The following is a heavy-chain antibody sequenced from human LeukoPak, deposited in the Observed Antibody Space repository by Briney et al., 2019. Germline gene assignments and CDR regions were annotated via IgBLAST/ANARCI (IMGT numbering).Heavy chain of an antibody. V-gene: IGHV3-48*03. D-gene: IGHD3-10*01. CDR3: ARKLPEGFDY. Sequence: GGSLTLSCAASGFTFSSYEMNWVRQAPGKGLEWVSYISSSGSTIYYADSVKGRFTNSRDNAKNSLYLQMNSLRAEDTAVYYCARKLPEGFDYWGQGTLVTVSS. CDR1: GFTFSSYE. J-gene: IGHJ4*02. CDR2: ISSSGSTI.